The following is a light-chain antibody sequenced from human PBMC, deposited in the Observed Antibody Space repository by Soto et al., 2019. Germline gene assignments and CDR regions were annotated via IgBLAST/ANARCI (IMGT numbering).Light chain of an antibody. J-gene: IGKJ1*01. CDR1: QSVSSSY. V-gene: IGKV3-20*01. CDR2: GAS. Sequence: EIVLTQSPGTLSLSPGERATLSCRASQSVSSSYLAWYQQNRGQAPRLLIYGASSRAPGIPDRFGGSGSGTDFTLTISRLEPEDFAVYDCQQYGSSRWTLGQGTKVEIK. CDR3: QQYGSSRWT.